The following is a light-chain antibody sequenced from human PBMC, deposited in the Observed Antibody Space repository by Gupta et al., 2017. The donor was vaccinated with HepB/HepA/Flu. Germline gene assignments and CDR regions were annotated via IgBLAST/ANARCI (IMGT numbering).Light chain of an antibody. CDR2: EVS. Sequence: QSALTPPAPVSGSPGPSIHISFTGTSSDVGSYNLVSWYQQHPGKAPNLMIYEVSKRPSGVSNRFSGSKSGNTASLTISGLQAEDEADYYCCSYAGSSTSYVFGTGTKVTVL. J-gene: IGLJ1*01. CDR3: CSYAGSSTSYV. CDR1: SSDVGSYNL. V-gene: IGLV2-23*02.